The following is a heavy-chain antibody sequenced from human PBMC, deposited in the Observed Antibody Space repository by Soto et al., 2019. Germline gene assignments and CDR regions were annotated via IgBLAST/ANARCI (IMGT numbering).Heavy chain of an antibody. V-gene: IGHV3-30*03. CDR1: GFTFSSYG. CDR3: VGGYYFRDY. J-gene: IGHJ4*02. Sequence: QVQLVESGGGVVQPGRSLRFSCAASGFTFSSYGMHWVRQAPGKGLQWVAVISYDGSNKYYADSVKGRFTISRDNSKNTLYLQMNSLRAEDTAVYYCVGGYYFRDYWGQGTLVTVSS. D-gene: IGHD3-22*01. CDR2: ISYDGSNK.